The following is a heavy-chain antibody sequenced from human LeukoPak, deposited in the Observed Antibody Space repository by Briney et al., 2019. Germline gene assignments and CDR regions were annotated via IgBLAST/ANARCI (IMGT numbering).Heavy chain of an antibody. V-gene: IGHV3-23*01. D-gene: IGHD5-12*01. J-gene: IGHJ4*02. CDR1: GFTFSSYA. CDR3: AKNRRDIVATIFYFDC. Sequence: GGSLRLSCAASGFTFSSYAMSWVRQAPGKGLEWVSGISGSGGTTYYADSVKGRFTISRDNSKNTLYLQVNSLRAEDTAVYYCAKNRRDIVATIFYFDCWGQGTLVTVSS. CDR2: ISGSGGTT.